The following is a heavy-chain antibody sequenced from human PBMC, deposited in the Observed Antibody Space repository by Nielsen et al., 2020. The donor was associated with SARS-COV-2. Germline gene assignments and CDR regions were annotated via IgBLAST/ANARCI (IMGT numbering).Heavy chain of an antibody. D-gene: IGHD6-19*01. CDR1: GLTFSSYA. CDR2: ISGSGGTT. CDR3: ARDSAGTSRVNYYYGMDV. J-gene: IGHJ6*02. V-gene: IGHV3-23*01. Sequence: GGSLRLSCAASGLTFSSYAMSWVRQVPGKGLEWVSAISGSGGTTSYADSVKGRFTISRDNSKNTLYLQMNSLRAEDTAVYYCARDSAGTSRVNYYYGMDVWGQGTTVTVSS.